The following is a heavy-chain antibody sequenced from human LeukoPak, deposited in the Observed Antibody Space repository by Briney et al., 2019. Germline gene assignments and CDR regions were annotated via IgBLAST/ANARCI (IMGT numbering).Heavy chain of an antibody. J-gene: IGHJ4*02. CDR1: GGTFSSYA. CDR3: ARTYYYGSGSYLGHDY. V-gene: IGHV1-69*05. Sequence: SVKVPCKASGGTFSSYAISWVRQAPGQGLEWMGGIIPTFGTANYAQKFQGRVTITTDESTSTAYMELSSLRSEDTAVYYCARTYYYGSGSYLGHDYWGQGTLVTVSS. CDR2: IIPTFGTA. D-gene: IGHD3-10*01.